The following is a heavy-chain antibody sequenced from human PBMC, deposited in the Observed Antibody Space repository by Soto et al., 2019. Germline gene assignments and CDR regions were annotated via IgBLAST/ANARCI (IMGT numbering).Heavy chain of an antibody. Sequence: EVQLVESGGGLVQPGGSLKLSCAASGFTFSGSAMHWVRQASGKGLEWVGRIRSKANSYATAYAASVKGRFTISRDDSKNTAYLQMNSLKNEDTAVYYCTRHRTSAYSSGWYGEEDDAFDIWGQGTMVTVSS. CDR1: GFTFSGSA. V-gene: IGHV3-73*01. D-gene: IGHD6-19*01. CDR3: TRHRTSAYSSGWYGEEDDAFDI. J-gene: IGHJ3*02. CDR2: IRSKANSYAT.